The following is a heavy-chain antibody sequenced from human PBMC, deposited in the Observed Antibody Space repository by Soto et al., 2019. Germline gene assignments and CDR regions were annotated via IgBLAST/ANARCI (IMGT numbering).Heavy chain of an antibody. CDR1: GFTFSSYG. CDR3: AKDGGWSSRRRDYYYYGMDV. CDR2: ISYDGSNK. V-gene: IGHV3-30*18. Sequence: GGSLRLSCAASGFTFSSYGMHWVRQAQGKGLEWVAVISYDGSNKYYADSVKGRFTISRDNSKNTLYLRMNSLRAEDTAVYYCAKDGGWSSRRRDYYYYGMDVWGQGTTVTVSS. D-gene: IGHD6-19*01. J-gene: IGHJ6*01.